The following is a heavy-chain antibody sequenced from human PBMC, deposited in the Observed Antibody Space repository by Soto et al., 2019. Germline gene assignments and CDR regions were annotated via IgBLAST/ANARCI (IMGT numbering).Heavy chain of an antibody. Sequence: SETLSLTCTVSGGSISSYYWSWIRQPPGKGLEWIGYIYYSGSTNYNPSLKSRVTISVDTSKNQFSLKLSSVTAADTAVYYCARSCGGDCYSPSLFDYWGQGTLVTVSS. CDR2: IYYSGST. CDR1: GGSISSYY. V-gene: IGHV4-59*01. D-gene: IGHD2-21*02. CDR3: ARSCGGDCYSPSLFDY. J-gene: IGHJ4*02.